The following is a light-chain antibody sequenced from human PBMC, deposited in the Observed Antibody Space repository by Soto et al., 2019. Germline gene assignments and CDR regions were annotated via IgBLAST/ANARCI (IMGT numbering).Light chain of an antibody. J-gene: IGKJ1*01. Sequence: DIQMTQCPSSLSASVGDRVTITCQASQDISSNLNWYQQKPGKAPKLLIYDASNLETGVPSRFSGSGSGTDFTFTISSLQPEDIATYYCQQYDSLPRTFGQGTKVEIK. V-gene: IGKV1-33*01. CDR2: DAS. CDR1: QDISSN. CDR3: QQYDSLPRT.